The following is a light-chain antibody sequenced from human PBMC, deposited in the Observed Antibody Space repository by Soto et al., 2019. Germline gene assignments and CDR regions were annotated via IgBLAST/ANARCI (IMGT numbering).Light chain of an antibody. V-gene: IGKV1-39*01. Sequence: DILMTQSPSSLSSSVGDRVTITCRASQSISSYLNWYQQKPGKAPNLLIYAASTLQSGVPSRFSGGGSGTDFTLTISSLQPEDSATYYCQQSYNIPRTFGQGTRLEIK. CDR3: QQSYNIPRT. J-gene: IGKJ5*01. CDR2: AAS. CDR1: QSISSY.